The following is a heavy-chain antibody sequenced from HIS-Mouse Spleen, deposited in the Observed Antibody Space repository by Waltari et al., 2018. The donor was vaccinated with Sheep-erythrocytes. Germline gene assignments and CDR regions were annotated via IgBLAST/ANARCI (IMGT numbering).Heavy chain of an antibody. CDR3: AKDVSPGPNSGYDY. D-gene: IGHD5-12*01. CDR1: GFTFSSYA. CDR2: IGGSGGRT. J-gene: IGHJ4*02. V-gene: IGHV3-23*01. Sequence: EVQLLESGGGLVQPGGSLRLSCAASGFTFSSYAMIWVRQAPGKGVGLVSAIGGSGGRTYYADSGKGRFTISRDKSKKTLYLQMNSLRAEDTAVYYCAKDVSPGPNSGYDYWGQGTLVTVSS.